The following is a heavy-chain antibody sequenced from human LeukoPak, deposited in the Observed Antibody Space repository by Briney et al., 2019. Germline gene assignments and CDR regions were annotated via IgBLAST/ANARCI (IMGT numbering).Heavy chain of an antibody. CDR2: ISSSSSYI. V-gene: IGHV3-21*01. D-gene: IGHD3-22*01. J-gene: IGHJ4*02. Sequence: PGRSLRLSCAASGFTFSNYWIHWVRQAPGKGLVWVSSISSSSSYIYYADSVKGRFTISRDNAKNSLYLQMNSLRAEDTAVYYCARDLSPDDSSGYYYGPFDYWGQGTLVTVSS. CDR3: ARDLSPDDSSGYYYGPFDY. CDR1: GFTFSNYW.